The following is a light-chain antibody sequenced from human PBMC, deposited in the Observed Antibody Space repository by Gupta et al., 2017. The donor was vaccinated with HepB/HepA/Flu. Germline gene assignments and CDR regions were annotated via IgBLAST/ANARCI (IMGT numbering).Light chain of an antibody. Sequence: DIVWCQSLLSLSATPGEAAPISCRSKQSLLQSNGNNYLDWFVQKPGQSPQLLIYLGSNRASGVPDRFSGSGSGTDFTLKINRVEAEDVGVYYCMESLQAPFTFGPGTKVDVK. CDR1: QSLLQSNGNNY. V-gene: IGKV2-28*01. CDR2: LGS. J-gene: IGKJ3*01. CDR3: MESLQAPFT.